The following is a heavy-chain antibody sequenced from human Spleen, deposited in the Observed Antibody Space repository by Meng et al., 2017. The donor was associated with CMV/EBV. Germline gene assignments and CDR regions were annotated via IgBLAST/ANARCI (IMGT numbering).Heavy chain of an antibody. D-gene: IGHD2-2*01. CDR1: GFTFSTYD. Sequence: GGSLRLSCAASGFTFSTYDMHWVRQTTGKGLEWVSATGTHGDTYYADSVKGRFTVSREDAKNSFYLQMNSLRAEDTAVYYCARGVQYRYCSRTSCPENWFDPWGQGTLVTVSS. J-gene: IGHJ5*02. CDR2: TGTHGDT. CDR3: ARGVQYRYCSRTSCPENWFDP. V-gene: IGHV3-13*01.